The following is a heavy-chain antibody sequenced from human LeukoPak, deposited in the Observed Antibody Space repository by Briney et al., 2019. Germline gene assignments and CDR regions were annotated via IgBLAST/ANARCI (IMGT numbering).Heavy chain of an antibody. CDR3: ARDVRSYSGYDNFDY. D-gene: IGHD5-12*01. V-gene: IGHV3-53*01. Sequence: GGSLRLSCAASGFTVSNNYMSWVRQAPGKGLEWVSVIYSGGSTYYADSVKGRFTISRDNSKSTLYLQMNSLRAEDTAVYYCARDVRSYSGYDNFDYWGQGTLVTVPS. J-gene: IGHJ4*02. CDR2: IYSGGST. CDR1: GFTVSNNY.